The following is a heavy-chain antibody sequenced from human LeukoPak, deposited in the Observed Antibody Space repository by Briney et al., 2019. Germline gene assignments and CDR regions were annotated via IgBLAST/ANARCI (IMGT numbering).Heavy chain of an antibody. CDR3: AKGGYSSGRYFYYYMDV. CDR2: ISSSVSTI. J-gene: IGHJ6*03. Sequence: GGSLSLSCAASGFTFSSYAMNWVRQAPGKGLEWVSYISSSVSTIYYAAAVKGRFTISRDNAKNSLYLQMNSLRVEDTAVYYCAKGGYSSGRYFYYYMDVWGEGTTVTVSS. V-gene: IGHV3-48*03. CDR1: GFTFSSYA. D-gene: IGHD5-18*01.